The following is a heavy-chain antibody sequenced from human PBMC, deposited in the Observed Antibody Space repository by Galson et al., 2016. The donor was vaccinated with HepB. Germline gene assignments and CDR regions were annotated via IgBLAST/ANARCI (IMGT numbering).Heavy chain of an antibody. D-gene: IGHD3-16*02. V-gene: IGHV4-34*01. CDR3: AREMITFGGVIVTARPFDS. CDR2: ITHSGST. J-gene: IGHJ4*02. Sequence: TLSLTCAVSGGSVSGYFWSWIRQPPGKGLEWLGEITHSGSTNYNPSLKSRITMSVDTSKNQFSLKLSSLTAADTAVYYCAREMITFGGVIVTARPFDSWGQGTLVTVSS. CDR1: GGSVSGYF.